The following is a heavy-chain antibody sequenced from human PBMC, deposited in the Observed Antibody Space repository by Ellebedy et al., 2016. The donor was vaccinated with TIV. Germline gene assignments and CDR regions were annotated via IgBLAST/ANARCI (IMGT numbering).Heavy chain of an antibody. CDR3: ARDIPLHGIAAAGTNWFDP. Sequence: ASVKVSCKASGGTFSSYAISWVRQAPGQGLEWMGGIIPIFGTANYAQKFQGRVTITADESTSTAYMELSSLRSEDTAVYYCARDIPLHGIAAAGTNWFDPWGQGTLVTVSS. V-gene: IGHV1-69*13. J-gene: IGHJ5*02. CDR1: GGTFSSYA. CDR2: IIPIFGTA. D-gene: IGHD6-13*01.